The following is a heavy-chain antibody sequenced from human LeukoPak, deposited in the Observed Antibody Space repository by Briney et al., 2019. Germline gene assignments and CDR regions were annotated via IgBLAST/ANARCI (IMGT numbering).Heavy chain of an antibody. D-gene: IGHD3-22*01. V-gene: IGHV4-38-2*02. Sequence: PSETLSLTCTVSGGSITNYWNWIRQPPGKGLEWIGSIYYSGSTYYNPSLKSRVTISVDTSKNQFSLKLSSVTAADTAVYYCARDRYYYDSSDYWGQGTLVTVSS. CDR3: ARDRYYYDSSDY. CDR2: IYYSGST. J-gene: IGHJ4*02. CDR1: GGSITNY.